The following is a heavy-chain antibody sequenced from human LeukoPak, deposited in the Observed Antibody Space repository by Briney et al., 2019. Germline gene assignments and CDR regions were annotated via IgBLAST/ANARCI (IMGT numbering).Heavy chain of an antibody. J-gene: IGHJ4*02. CDR1: GGSIRSSSHY. V-gene: IGHV4-39*01. Sequence: PSETLSLTCTVSGGSIRSSSHYWGWIRQPPGKGLEWFGSIYYSGSTYYNPSLKSRVTISVDTSKNQFSLKLSSVTAADTAVYYCARQGVFGESPRDYWGQGTLVTVSS. D-gene: IGHD3-10*02. CDR2: IYYSGST. CDR3: ARQGVFGESPRDY.